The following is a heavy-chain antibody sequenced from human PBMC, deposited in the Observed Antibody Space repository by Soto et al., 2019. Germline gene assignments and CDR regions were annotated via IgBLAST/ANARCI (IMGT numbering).Heavy chain of an antibody. V-gene: IGHV3-23*01. Sequence: TGGSLRLSCAASGFTFSSYAMSWVRQAPGKGLEWVSAISGSGGSTYYADSVKGRFTISRDNSKNTLYLQMNSLRAEDTAVYYCAKGDSSGYFSDAFDIWGQGTMVTVSS. J-gene: IGHJ3*02. CDR1: GFTFSSYA. D-gene: IGHD3-22*01. CDR2: ISGSGGST. CDR3: AKGDSSGYFSDAFDI.